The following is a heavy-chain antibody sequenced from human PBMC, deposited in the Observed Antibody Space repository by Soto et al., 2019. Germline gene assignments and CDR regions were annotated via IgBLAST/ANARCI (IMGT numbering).Heavy chain of an antibody. Sequence: HVQLVQSGAEVKKPGASVKVSCKASGYTFTNYDINWVRPATRQGVEWMGWMNTHSGNTGYAPDVQGRVTMTRKTAISTAYMELSSLRSEDTAVYYCATQEGARAAFADHRPDVTYVDYWGQGTLVTVS. CDR2: MNTHSGNT. D-gene: IGHD3-16*01. CDR1: GYTFTNYD. V-gene: IGHV1-8*01. CDR3: ATQEGARAAFADHRPDVTYVDY. J-gene: IGHJ4*02.